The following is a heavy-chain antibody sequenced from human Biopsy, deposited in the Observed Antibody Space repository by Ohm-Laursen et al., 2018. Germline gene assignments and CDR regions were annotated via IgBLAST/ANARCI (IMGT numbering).Heavy chain of an antibody. Sequence: VASVKVSCKASGYKFTSYGMSWVRQAPGQGFEWMGRISGYNGNTNYAQKFQGRITMTIDAATSTGYMDLRSLKSDDTAVYYCARIAAAGWDDCWGQGTLVTVSS. D-gene: IGHD6-25*01. CDR2: ISGYNGNT. CDR3: ARIAAAGWDDC. CDR1: GYKFTSYG. J-gene: IGHJ4*02. V-gene: IGHV1-18*01.